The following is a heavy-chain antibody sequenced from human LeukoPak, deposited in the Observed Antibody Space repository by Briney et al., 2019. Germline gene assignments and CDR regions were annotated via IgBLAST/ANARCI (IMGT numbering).Heavy chain of an antibody. CDR3: ARSYDDGAFDI. J-gene: IGHJ3*02. CDR2: IGTAGDT. CDR1: GFTFSSYD. Sequence: GGSLRLSCAASGFTFSSYDMHRVRQATGKGLEWVSAIGTAGDTYYPGSVKGRFTISRENAKNSLYLQMNSLRAGDTAVYYCARSYDDGAFDIWGQGTMVTVSS. V-gene: IGHV3-13*01. D-gene: IGHD5-12*01.